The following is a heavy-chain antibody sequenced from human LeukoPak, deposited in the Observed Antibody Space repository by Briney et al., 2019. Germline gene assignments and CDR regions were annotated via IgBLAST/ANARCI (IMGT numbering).Heavy chain of an antibody. J-gene: IGHJ4*02. CDR1: VLTYSSYR. V-gene: IGHV3-33*01. CDR3: ARDQAVGGPIDY. D-gene: IGHD3-16*01. CDR2: ILYDGSNK. Sequence: VWPLRFTCAACVLTYSSYRMHWVRSPPSKGLEWVAVILYDGSNKYYADSVKGRFTISRDNSKNTLYLQMNSLRAEDTAVYYCARDQAVGGPIDYWGQGTLVTVSS.